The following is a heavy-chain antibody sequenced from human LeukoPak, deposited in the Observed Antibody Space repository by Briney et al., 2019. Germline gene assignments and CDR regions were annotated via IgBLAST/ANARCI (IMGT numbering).Heavy chain of an antibody. V-gene: IGHV3-23*01. CDR3: AKDANVAV. D-gene: IGHD3-10*02. J-gene: IGHJ4*02. CDR2: ISPSGVNT. Sequence: GGSLRLSRAASGFTLSNDFMTWVRQAPGKGLEWISSISPSGVNTYYTDSVKGRFTISRDTSKNTLYLQLNSLRAEDTALYYCAKDANVAVWGQGTLVTVSS. CDR1: GFTLSNDF.